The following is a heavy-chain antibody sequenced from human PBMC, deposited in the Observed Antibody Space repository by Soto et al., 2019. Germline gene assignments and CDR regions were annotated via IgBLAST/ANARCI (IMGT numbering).Heavy chain of an antibody. V-gene: IGHV1-2*02. Sequence: GASVKVSCKACGCTFTGYYMHWVRQAPGQGLEWMGWINPNSGGTNYAQKFQGRVTMTRDTSISTAYMELSRLRSDDTAVYYCARSAGSFYYYGMDVWGQGTTVTVSS. J-gene: IGHJ6*02. CDR3: ARSAGSFYYYGMDV. D-gene: IGHD6-13*01. CDR2: INPNSGGT. CDR1: GCTFTGYY.